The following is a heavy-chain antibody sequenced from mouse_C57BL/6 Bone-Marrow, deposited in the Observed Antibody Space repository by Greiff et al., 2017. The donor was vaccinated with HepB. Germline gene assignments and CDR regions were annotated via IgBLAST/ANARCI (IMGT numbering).Heavy chain of an antibody. CDR1: GYTFTDYY. CDR2: INPNNGGT. D-gene: IGHD2-3*01. Sequence: VQLQQSGPELVKPGASVKISCKASGYTFTDYYMNWVKQSHGKSLEWIGDINPNNGGTSYNQKFKGKATLTVDKSSSTAYMELRSLTSEDSAVYYCAKGDGYYCFDYWGQGTTLTVSS. V-gene: IGHV1-26*01. J-gene: IGHJ2*01. CDR3: AKGDGYYCFDY.